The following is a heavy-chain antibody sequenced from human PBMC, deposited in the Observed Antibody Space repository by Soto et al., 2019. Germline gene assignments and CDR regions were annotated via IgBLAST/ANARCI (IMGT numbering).Heavy chain of an antibody. D-gene: IGHD3-16*01. V-gene: IGHV5-10-1*01. J-gene: IGHJ6*02. CDR2: IDPSDSYT. Sequence: PGESLKISCKGSGYSFTSYWISWVRQMLGKGLEWMGRIDPSDSYTNYSPSFQGHVTISAGKSISTAYLQWSILKASDTAMYYCASRRGGTKTAYYYYGMDVWGQGTTVTVSS. CDR1: GYSFTSYW. CDR3: ASRRGGTKTAYYYYGMDV.